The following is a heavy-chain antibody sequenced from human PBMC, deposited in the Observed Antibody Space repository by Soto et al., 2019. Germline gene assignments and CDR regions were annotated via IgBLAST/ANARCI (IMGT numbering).Heavy chain of an antibody. Sequence: QVQLQESGPGLVKPSQTLSLTCTVSGGSISSGGYYWSWIRQHPGKGLEWIGYIYYIGSTYYNPSLKSLVSISLDTSKNQFSLKLSSVTAADTAVYYCARFYMVRGVMGAFDIWGQGTMVTVSS. J-gene: IGHJ3*02. CDR1: GGSISSGGYY. CDR2: IYYIGST. D-gene: IGHD3-10*01. V-gene: IGHV4-31*01. CDR3: ARFYMVRGVMGAFDI.